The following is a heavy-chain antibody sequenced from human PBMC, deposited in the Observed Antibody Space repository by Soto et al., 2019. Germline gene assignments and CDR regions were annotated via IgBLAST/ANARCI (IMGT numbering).Heavy chain of an antibody. CDR3: ARVDGLEGSDAFDI. J-gene: IGHJ3*02. CDR1: GFTFSSYS. CDR2: ISSSSSYI. D-gene: IGHD1-1*01. V-gene: IGHV3-21*01. Sequence: GGSLRLSCAASGFTFSSYSMNWVRQAPGKGLEWVSSISSSSSYIYYADSVKGRFTISRDNAKNSLYLQMNSLRAEDTAVYYCARVDGLEGSDAFDIWGQGTMVTVSS.